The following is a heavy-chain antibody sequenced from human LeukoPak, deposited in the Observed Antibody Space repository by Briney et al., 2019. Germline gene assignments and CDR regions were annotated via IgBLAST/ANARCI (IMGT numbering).Heavy chain of an antibody. V-gene: IGHV3-30*04. CDR1: GFTFSSYA. Sequence: GRSLRLSCAASGFTFSSYAMHWVRQAPGKGLEWVAVISYDGSNKYYADSVKGRFTISRDNSKNTLYLQMNSLRAEDTAVYYCARDALGASGDFFDYWGQGTLVTVS. J-gene: IGHJ4*02. CDR3: ARDALGASGDFFDY. CDR2: ISYDGSNK. D-gene: IGHD2-15*01.